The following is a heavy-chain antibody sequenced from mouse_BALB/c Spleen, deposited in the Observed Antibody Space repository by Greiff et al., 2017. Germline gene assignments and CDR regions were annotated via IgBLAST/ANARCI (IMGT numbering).Heavy chain of an antibody. J-gene: IGHJ2*01. V-gene: IGHV5-9-1*01. D-gene: IGHD2-3*01. CDR1: GFTFSSYA. CDR2: ISSGGSYT. CDR3: ARRAYDGLDY. Sequence: EVMLVESGGGLVKPGGSLKLSCAASGFTFSSYAMSWVRQTPEKRLEWVATISSGGSYTYYPDSVKGRFTISRDNAKNTLYLQMSSLRSEDTAMYYCARRAYDGLDYWGQGTTLTVSS.